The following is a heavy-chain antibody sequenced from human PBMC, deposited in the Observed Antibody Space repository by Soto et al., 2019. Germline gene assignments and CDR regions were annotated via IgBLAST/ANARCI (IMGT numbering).Heavy chain of an antibody. CDR2: ISGYNGNT. D-gene: IGHD5-18*01. Sequence: ASVKVSCKASGYIFSNFGLSWVRQAPGQGLEWMGWISGYNGNTNSAEKFQGRVTMTTGTSTSTAYMEVRSLTSDDTAVYYCARDKGYGFGWSSSSGMDVWGQGTTVTVSS. CDR3: ARDKGYGFGWSSSSGMDV. V-gene: IGHV1-18*01. J-gene: IGHJ6*02. CDR1: GYIFSNFG.